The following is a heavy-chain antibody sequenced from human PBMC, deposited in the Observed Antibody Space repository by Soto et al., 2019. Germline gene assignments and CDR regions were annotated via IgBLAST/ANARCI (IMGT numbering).Heavy chain of an antibody. CDR3: AKRVDHDYGDNWFVP. D-gene: IGHD4-17*01. CDR2: IYYSGST. J-gene: IGHJ5*02. V-gene: IGHV4-61*01. Sequence: SETLSLTCTVCGGSVSSGSYYWSWIRQPPGKGLEWIGYIYYSGSTNYNPSLKSRVTISVDTSKNQFSLKLSSVTAADTAVYCCAKRVDHDYGDNWFVPWGQGTLVTVSS. CDR1: GGSVSSGSYY.